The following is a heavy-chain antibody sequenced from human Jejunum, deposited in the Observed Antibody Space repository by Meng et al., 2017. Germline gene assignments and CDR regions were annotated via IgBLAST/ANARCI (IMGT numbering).Heavy chain of an antibody. J-gene: IGHJ4*02. Sequence: QVQLQQGGAGLLKPSETLSLTCAVDGGSLKDFYWNWIRQPPGKGLEWIGEISHSGSTNYNPSLKRRVTISVDRSQNQLSLKLTSVSGTDTAVYFCARALGAYGDSGFAYWGQGALVTVSS. D-gene: IGHD4-17*01. CDR3: ARALGAYGDSGFAY. V-gene: IGHV4-34*01. CDR1: GGSLKDFY. CDR2: ISHSGST.